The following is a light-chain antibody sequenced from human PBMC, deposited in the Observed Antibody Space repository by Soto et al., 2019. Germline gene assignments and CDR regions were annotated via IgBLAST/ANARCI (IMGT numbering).Light chain of an antibody. CDR1: SSDVGGYNY. CDR3: CSYAGSYTLV. Sequence: QSALTQPASVSGSPGQSITISCTGTSSDVGGYNYVSWYQQHPGKAPKLMIYDVSKRPSGVPDRFSGSKSGNTASLTISGLQAEDEDDYYCCSYAGSYTLVFGGGTKVTVL. V-gene: IGLV2-11*01. J-gene: IGLJ2*01. CDR2: DVS.